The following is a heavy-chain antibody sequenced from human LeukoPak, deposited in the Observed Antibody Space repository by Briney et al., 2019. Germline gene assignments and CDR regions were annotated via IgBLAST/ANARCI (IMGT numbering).Heavy chain of an antibody. J-gene: IGHJ4*02. CDR2: INHSGST. D-gene: IGHD3-22*01. CDR3: ARVDYYDSRGFDY. Sequence: SETLSLTCAVYGGSFSGYYWSWIRQPPGKGLEWIGEINHSGSTNYNPSLKSRVTISVDTSKNQFSLKLSSVTAADTAVYYCARVDYYDSRGFDYWGQGTLVTVSS. CDR1: GGSFSGYY. V-gene: IGHV4-34*01.